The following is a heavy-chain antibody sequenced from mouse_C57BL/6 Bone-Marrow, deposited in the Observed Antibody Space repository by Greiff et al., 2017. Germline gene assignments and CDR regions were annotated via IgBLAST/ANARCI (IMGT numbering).Heavy chain of an antibody. CDR2: IDPENGDT. J-gene: IGHJ3*01. CDR3: TRQLRLPCFAY. Sequence: VQLQQSGAELVRPGASVKLSCTASGFNIKDDYMHWVKQRPEQGLEWIGWIDPENGDTEYASKFQGKATITADTSSNTAYLQLSSLTSEDTAVYYCTRQLRLPCFAYWGQGTLVTVSA. V-gene: IGHV14-4*01. D-gene: IGHD3-2*02. CDR1: GFNIKDDY.